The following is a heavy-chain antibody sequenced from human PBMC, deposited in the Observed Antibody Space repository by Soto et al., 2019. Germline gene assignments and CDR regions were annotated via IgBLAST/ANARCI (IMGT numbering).Heavy chain of an antibody. D-gene: IGHD4-4*01. CDR3: ARPLWRDDYNWGYFDL. V-gene: IGHV3-30-3*01. CDR1: GFTFSSYA. CDR2: ISYDGSNK. Sequence: QVQLVESGGGVVQPGRSLRVSCAASGFTFSSYAMHWVRQVPGKGLEWVAVISYDGSNKYYADSVKGRFTISRDNSKNTLYLQMNSLRAEDTAVYYCARPLWRDDYNWGYFDLWGRGTLVTVSS. J-gene: IGHJ2*01.